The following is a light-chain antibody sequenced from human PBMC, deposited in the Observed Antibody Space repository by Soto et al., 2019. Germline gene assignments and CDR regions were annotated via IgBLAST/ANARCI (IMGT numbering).Light chain of an antibody. Sequence: EIVMTQSPATLSVSPGERATLSCRASQSLSSNLAWYQQKPGQAPRLFIYGASTRATGIPARFSGSGSGTEFTLTISSLQSEDFAVYYCQQCGSSSTFGQGTRLEI. CDR3: QQCGSSST. V-gene: IGKV3D-15*01. CDR1: QSLSSN. J-gene: IGKJ5*01. CDR2: GAS.